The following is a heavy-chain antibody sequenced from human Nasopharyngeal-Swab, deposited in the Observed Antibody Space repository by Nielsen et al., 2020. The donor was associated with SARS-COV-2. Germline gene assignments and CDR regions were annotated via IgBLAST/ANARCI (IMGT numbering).Heavy chain of an antibody. Sequence: WARQAPGQGLEGMGGIIPIFGTANYAQKFQGRVTIAADKSTSTAYMELSSLRSEDTAVYYCATQDGYNYYYYYMDVWGKGTTVTVSS. J-gene: IGHJ6*03. CDR2: IIPIFGTA. D-gene: IGHD5-24*01. V-gene: IGHV1-69*06. CDR3: ATQDGYNYYYYYMDV.